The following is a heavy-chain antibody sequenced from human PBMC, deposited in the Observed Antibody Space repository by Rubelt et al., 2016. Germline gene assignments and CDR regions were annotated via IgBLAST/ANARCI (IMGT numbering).Heavy chain of an antibody. CDR3: ARGDIVVVAAANYYDYGMDV. V-gene: IGHV3-11*01. J-gene: IGHJ6*02. CDR1: GFSFSDYY. CDR2: ISSSGSTI. D-gene: IGHD2-2*01. Sequence: VESGGGLVKPGGSLRLSCAASGFSFSDYYMSWVRQAPGKGLEWLSYISSSGSTIYYGDSVKGRFTISRDNAKNTLYLQMSRLRAEDTAVYYCARGDIVVVAAANYYDYGMDVWGQGTTVTVSS.